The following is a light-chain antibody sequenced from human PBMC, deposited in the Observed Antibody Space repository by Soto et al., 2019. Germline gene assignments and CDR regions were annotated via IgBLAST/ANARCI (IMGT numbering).Light chain of an antibody. CDR2: AAS. J-gene: IGKJ3*01. CDR3: QQRFSSPFT. V-gene: IGKV1-39*01. CDR1: QSIRSH. Sequence: DIQMTQSPSSLSASVGDRVSITCRASQSIRSHLNWYKHKPGKAPKVLIYAASSLQGGGPSRFSVSGSGTDFTLTIMSLQPEDFATYYCQQRFSSPFTFGPGTKVDVK.